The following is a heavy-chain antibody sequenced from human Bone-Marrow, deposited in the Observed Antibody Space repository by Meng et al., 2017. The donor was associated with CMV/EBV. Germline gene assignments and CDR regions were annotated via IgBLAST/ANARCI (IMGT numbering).Heavy chain of an antibody. CDR1: GFTFEYYG. V-gene: IGHV3-20*03. CDR2: INWNGGST. J-gene: IGHJ4*02. D-gene: IGHD2-2*01. Sequence: SGFTFEYYGRSWVRQAPGKGLEWVSGINWNGGSTGYADSVKGRFTISRDNAKNSLYLQMNSLRAEDTALYYCARDLPGIVVVPAAIDWGQGTLVTVSS. CDR3: ARDLPGIVVVPAAID.